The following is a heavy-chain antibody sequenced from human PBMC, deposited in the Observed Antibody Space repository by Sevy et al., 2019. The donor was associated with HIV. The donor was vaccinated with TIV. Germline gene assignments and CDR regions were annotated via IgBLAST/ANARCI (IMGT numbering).Heavy chain of an antibody. Sequence: GGSLRLSCVASGFTFSSYSMNWVRQAPGKGLEWVSYISSSSSTIYYADSVKGRFTISRDNAKNSLNLQMNSLRDEDTAVYYCARDAYYDFWCGYSYYYYYGMDVWGQGTTVTVSS. J-gene: IGHJ6*02. CDR1: GFTFSSYS. D-gene: IGHD3-3*01. CDR3: ARDAYYDFWCGYSYYYYYGMDV. V-gene: IGHV3-48*02. CDR2: ISSSSSTI.